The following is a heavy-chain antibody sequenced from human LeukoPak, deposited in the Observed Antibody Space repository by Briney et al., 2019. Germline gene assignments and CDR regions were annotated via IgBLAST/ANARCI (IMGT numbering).Heavy chain of an antibody. CDR1: GFTFSSYW. CDR3: ARGATESFDP. J-gene: IGHJ5*02. CDR2: IQQGGSHK. V-gene: IGHV3-7*01. Sequence: GGSLRLSCAASGFTFSSYWMGWVRQAPGKGLEWVANIQQGGSHKYYVDSVQGRFTFSRDNAKNSVYLQMNSLRAEGTAVYYCARGATESFDPWGQGTLVSVSS. D-gene: IGHD5-12*01.